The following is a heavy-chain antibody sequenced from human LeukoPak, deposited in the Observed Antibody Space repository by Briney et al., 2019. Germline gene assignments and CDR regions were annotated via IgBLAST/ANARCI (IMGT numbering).Heavy chain of an antibody. D-gene: IGHD7-27*01. CDR3: ARQLGRANWFDP. J-gene: IGHJ5*02. V-gene: IGHV4-39*01. Sequence: SETLSLTCTVSGGSISSSRYYWGWIRQPPGKGLEWIGSIYYSDSPYYNPSLKSRVTISVDTSKNQFSLKLSSVTAADTAVYYCARQLGRANWFDPWGQGTLVTVSS. CDR2: IYYSDSP. CDR1: GGSISSSRYY.